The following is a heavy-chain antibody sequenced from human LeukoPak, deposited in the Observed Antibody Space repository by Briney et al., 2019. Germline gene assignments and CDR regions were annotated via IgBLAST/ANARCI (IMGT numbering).Heavy chain of an antibody. CDR3: ARVRVSWGGYYYYMDV. CDR1: GGSISSGSYY. Sequence: SETLSLTCTVSGGSISSGSYYWSWIRQPAGKGLEWIGRIYTSGSTNYNPSLKSRVTMSVDTSKNQFSLKLSSVTAADTAVYYCARVRVSWGGYYYYMDVWGKGTTVTISS. V-gene: IGHV4-61*02. CDR2: IYTSGST. J-gene: IGHJ6*03. D-gene: IGHD7-27*01.